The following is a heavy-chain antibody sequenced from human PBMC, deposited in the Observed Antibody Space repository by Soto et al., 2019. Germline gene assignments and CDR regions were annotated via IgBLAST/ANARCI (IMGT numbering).Heavy chain of an antibody. Sequence: PSETLSLTCAVYGGSFSGYYWSWIRQPPGKGLEWIGEINHSGSTNYNPSPKSRVTISVDTSKNQFSLKLSSVTAADTAVYYCARGGYLKWLRSHFDYWGQGTLVTVS. V-gene: IGHV4-34*01. CDR2: INHSGST. D-gene: IGHD5-12*01. CDR3: ARGGYLKWLRSHFDY. CDR1: GGSFSGYY. J-gene: IGHJ4*02.